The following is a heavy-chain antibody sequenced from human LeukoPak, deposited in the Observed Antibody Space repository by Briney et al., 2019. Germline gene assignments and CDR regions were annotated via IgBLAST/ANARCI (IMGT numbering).Heavy chain of an antibody. J-gene: IGHJ5*02. CDR3: EAPATA. Sequence: GGSLRLSCAVSGFTCSSCWMNWVRQAPGKGLEWVATVNEDGTAKFYVDPVKGRFTISRDNTRSSLDLQMNSLTVEDTAMYYCEAPATAWGQGTLVTVSS. CDR2: VNEDGTAK. CDR1: GFTCSSCW. V-gene: IGHV3-7*01.